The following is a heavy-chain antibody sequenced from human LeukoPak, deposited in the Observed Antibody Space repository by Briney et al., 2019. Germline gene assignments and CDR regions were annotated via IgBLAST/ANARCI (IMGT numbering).Heavy chain of an antibody. D-gene: IGHD6-13*01. CDR3: ARDPGVPAAAGTCLLYYFDY. CDR1: GFTFSTYW. Sequence: GGSLRLSCAASGFTFSTYWMSWVRQAPGKGLEWVANIKEDGGEKYYVDSVKGRFTISRDNAKNSLYLQMNSLRVEDTAVYYCARDPGVPAAAGTCLLYYFDYWGQGTLVTVSS. J-gene: IGHJ4*02. V-gene: IGHV3-7*01. CDR2: IKEDGGEK.